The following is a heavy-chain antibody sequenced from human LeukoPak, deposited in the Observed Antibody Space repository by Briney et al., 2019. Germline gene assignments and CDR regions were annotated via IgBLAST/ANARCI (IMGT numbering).Heavy chain of an antibody. Sequence: WGSLTLSCAASGCTFSSYAMSWVRQAPGKGLEWVSAISGSGGSTYYADPVKGRFTISRDNSKNTVYLQMNSLRAEDTAVYYCAKDVWFGELFSGPWGQGTLVTVSS. D-gene: IGHD3-10*01. CDR3: AKDVWFGELFSGP. CDR1: GCTFSSYA. V-gene: IGHV3-23*01. CDR2: ISGSGGST. J-gene: IGHJ5*02.